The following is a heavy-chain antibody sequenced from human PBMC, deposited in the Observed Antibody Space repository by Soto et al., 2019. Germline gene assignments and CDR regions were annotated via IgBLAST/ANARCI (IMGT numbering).Heavy chain of an antibody. CDR2: ISTDASST. Sequence: EVHLVESGGGLVQPGGSLRLSCAASGFTFSSYWMHWVRQAPGKGLVWVSSISTDASSTSYADPVKGRFTISRDNAKNTLYLQRNRVRAEDTAVYYCARLPNKSPQNWGQGTLVIVSP. J-gene: IGHJ1*01. CDR3: ARLPNKSPQN. CDR1: GFTFSSYW. V-gene: IGHV3-74*01.